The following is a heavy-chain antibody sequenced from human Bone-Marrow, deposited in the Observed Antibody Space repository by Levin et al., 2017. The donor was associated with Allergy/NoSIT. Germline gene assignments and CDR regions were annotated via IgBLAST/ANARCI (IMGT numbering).Heavy chain of an antibody. CDR2: ILYDGSNQ. Sequence: TGESLKISCAGSGFTFSSYGMNWVRQAPGKGLEWVAVILYDGSNQYSADSVKGRFTISRDNSENTLYLQMNSLRGDDTAVYYCARDAARYSGHDGGCYGMDVWGQGTTVTVSS. J-gene: IGHJ6*02. D-gene: IGHD5-12*01. CDR3: ARDAARYSGHDGGCYGMDV. V-gene: IGHV3-33*05. CDR1: GFTFSSYG.